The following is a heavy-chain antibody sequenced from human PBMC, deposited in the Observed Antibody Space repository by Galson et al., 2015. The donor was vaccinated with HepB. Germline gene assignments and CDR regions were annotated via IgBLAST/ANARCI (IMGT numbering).Heavy chain of an antibody. CDR1: GFTFSSYS. CDR3: ARVRIDGGPEALGY. CDR2: ISSSSSYI. Sequence: SLRLSCAASGFTFSSYSMNWVRQAPGKGLEWVSSISSSSSYIYYADSVKGRFTISRDNAKNTLYLQMNSLRAEDTAVYYCARVRIDGGPEALGYWGQGTLVTVSS. J-gene: IGHJ4*02. D-gene: IGHD3-16*01. V-gene: IGHV3-21*01.